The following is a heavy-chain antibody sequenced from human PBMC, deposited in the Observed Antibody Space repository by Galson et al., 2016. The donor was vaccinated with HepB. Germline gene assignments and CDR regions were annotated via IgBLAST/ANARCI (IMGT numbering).Heavy chain of an antibody. D-gene: IGHD2-15*01. V-gene: IGHV3-23*01. CDR3: ANNPKKGENGGLLNY. CDR1: GFTISHYV. Sequence: SLRLSCAASGFTISHYVMTWVRQAPGMGLEWVSAISTTGSTTYYADSVRGRFTISRDNSKNTLFLQMNGLRADDTAVYYCANNPKKGENGGLLNYWGQGILVTVSS. CDR2: ISTTGSTT. J-gene: IGHJ1*01.